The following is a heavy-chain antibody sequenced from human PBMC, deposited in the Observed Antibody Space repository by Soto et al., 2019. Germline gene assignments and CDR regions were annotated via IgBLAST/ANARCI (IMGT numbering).Heavy chain of an antibody. CDR1: GFTFSSYG. Sequence: GGSLRLSCAASGFTFSSYGMHWVRQAPGKGLEWVAVISYDGSNKYYADSVKGRFTISRDNSKNTLYLQMNSLRAEDTAVYYCAKDHYYDSSGPDTPGYYYYGMDVWGQGTTGTLSS. CDR3: AKDHYYDSSGPDTPGYYYYGMDV. D-gene: IGHD3-22*01. V-gene: IGHV3-30*18. J-gene: IGHJ6*02. CDR2: ISYDGSNK.